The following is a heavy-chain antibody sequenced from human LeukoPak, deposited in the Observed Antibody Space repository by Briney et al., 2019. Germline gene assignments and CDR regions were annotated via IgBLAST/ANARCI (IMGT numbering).Heavy chain of an antibody. J-gene: IGHJ4*02. D-gene: IGHD4-17*01. V-gene: IGHV4-39*01. CDR1: GGSISSSSYY. Sequence: SETLSLTCTVSGGSISSSSYYWGWIRQPPGKGLEWIGSIYHSGSTYYNPSLKSRVTISVDTSKNQFSLKLSSVTAADMAVYYCARHASSDGDFRVDYWGQGTLVTVSS. CDR2: IYHSGST. CDR3: ARHASSDGDFRVDY.